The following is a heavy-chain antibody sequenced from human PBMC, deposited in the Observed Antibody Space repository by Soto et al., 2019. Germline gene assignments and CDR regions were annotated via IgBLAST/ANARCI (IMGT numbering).Heavy chain of an antibody. V-gene: IGHV1-18*01. Sequence: QVHLVQSGAEVKKPGASVKVSCKCSGYTFTSYGITCVRQAPGQGLEWMGWISAHNGNTDYAQKGQGRVTVTRDTSTSTAYMELRSLRSDDTAVYYCARGRYGDYWGQGALVTVSS. J-gene: IGHJ4*02. CDR2: ISAHNGNT. CDR3: ARGRYGDY. D-gene: IGHD1-1*01. CDR1: GYTFTSYG.